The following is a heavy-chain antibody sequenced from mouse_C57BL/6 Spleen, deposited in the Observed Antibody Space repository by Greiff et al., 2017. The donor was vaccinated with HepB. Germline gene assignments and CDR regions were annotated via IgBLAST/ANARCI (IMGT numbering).Heavy chain of an antibody. CDR1: GYTFTDYN. V-gene: IGHV1-18*01. CDR2: INPNNGGT. D-gene: IGHD1-1*01. J-gene: IGHJ1*03. Sequence: VQLQQSGPELVKPGASVKIPCKASGYTFTDYNMDWVKQSHGKSLEWIGDINPNNGGTIYNQKFKGKATLTVDKSSSTAYMELRSLTSEDTAVYYCARKGYGSSEWYFDVWGTGTTVTVSS. CDR3: ARKGYGSSEWYFDV.